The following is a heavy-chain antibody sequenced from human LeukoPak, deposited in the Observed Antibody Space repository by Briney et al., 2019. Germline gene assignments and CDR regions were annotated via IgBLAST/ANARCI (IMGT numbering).Heavy chain of an antibody. Sequence: GGSLRLSCAASGFTFSSYGMHWVRQAPGKGLEWVSAISGSGGSTYYADSVKGRFTISRDNSKNTLHLQMNSLRAEDTAVYYCAKAIYYDSSGRFDYWGQGTLVTVSS. CDR2: ISGSGGST. CDR1: GFTFSSYG. J-gene: IGHJ4*02. CDR3: AKAIYYDSSGRFDY. V-gene: IGHV3-23*01. D-gene: IGHD3-22*01.